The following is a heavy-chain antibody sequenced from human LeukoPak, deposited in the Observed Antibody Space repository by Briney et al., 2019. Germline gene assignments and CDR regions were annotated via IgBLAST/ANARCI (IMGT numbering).Heavy chain of an antibody. CDR2: INHSGST. Sequence: SETLSLTCAVYGGSFSGYYWSWIRQPPGKGLEWIGEINHSGSTNYNLSLKSRVTISVDTSKNQFSLKLSSVTAADTAVYYCARRKIGYCSGGSCFHGGFDYWGQGTLVTVSS. CDR1: GGSFSGYY. J-gene: IGHJ4*02. CDR3: ARRKIGYCSGGSCFHGGFDY. V-gene: IGHV4-34*01. D-gene: IGHD2-15*01.